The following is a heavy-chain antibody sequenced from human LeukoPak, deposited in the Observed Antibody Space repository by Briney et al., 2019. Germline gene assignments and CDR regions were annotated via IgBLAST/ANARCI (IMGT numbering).Heavy chain of an antibody. CDR1: GGSFSGYY. J-gene: IGHJ5*02. CDR2: INHSGST. V-gene: IGHV4-34*01. CDR3: ARASRHPSGSLLPNWFDP. D-gene: IGHD3-10*01. Sequence: SETLSLTCAVYGGSFSGYYWSWIRQPPGKGLEWIGEINHSGSTNYNPSLKSRVTISVDTSKNQFSLKLSSVTAADTAVYYCARASRHPSGSLLPNWFDPWGQGTLVTVSS.